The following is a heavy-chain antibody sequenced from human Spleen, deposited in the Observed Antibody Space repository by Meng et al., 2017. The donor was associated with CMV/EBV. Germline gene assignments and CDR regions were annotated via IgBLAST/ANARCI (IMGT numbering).Heavy chain of an antibody. D-gene: IGHD5-18*01. Sequence: FSSYSMKWVRQAPGKELEWVSSVSSSSGYVYYADSVKGRFTISRDNAKNSLYLQMNSLRAEDTAVYFCARRWPGYSYGHYKNNGLDVWGQGTMVTVSS. J-gene: IGHJ6*02. CDR3: ARRWPGYSYGHYKNNGLDV. CDR1: FSSYS. CDR2: VSSSSGYV. V-gene: IGHV3-21*01.